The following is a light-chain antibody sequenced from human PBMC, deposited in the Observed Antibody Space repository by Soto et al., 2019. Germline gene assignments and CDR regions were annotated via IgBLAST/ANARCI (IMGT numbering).Light chain of an antibody. CDR1: SSNIGSNY. V-gene: IGLV1-47*02. J-gene: IGLJ2*01. CDR3: ATWDDSLSGVV. CDR2: SDS. Sequence: QSVLTQPPSASGTPGQRVTISCSGSSSNIGSNYVFWYHHLPGTAPKLLIYSDSQRPSGVPERFSGSKSGTSASLAISGLRSDDEADYYCATWDDSLSGVVFGGGTKVTVL.